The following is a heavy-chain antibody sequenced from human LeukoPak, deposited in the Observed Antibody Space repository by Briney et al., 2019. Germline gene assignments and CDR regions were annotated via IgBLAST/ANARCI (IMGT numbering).Heavy chain of an antibody. Sequence: SVKVSCKASGGTFRSYAISWVRQAPGQGLEWMGGIIPIFGSANYAQKFQGRVTITADESTSTACMELSSLRSEDTALYYCARVTHTELSTWFDPWGQGTLVTVSS. CDR3: ARVTHTELSTWFDP. V-gene: IGHV1-69*13. J-gene: IGHJ5*02. CDR1: GGTFRSYA. D-gene: IGHD1-7*01. CDR2: IIPIFGSA.